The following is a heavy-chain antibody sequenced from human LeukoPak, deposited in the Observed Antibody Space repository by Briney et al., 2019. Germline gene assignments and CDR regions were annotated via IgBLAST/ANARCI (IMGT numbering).Heavy chain of an antibody. CDR1: GFTFSSYA. CDR2: IYSGGST. V-gene: IGHV3-66*01. Sequence: GGSLRLSCAASGFTFSSYAMSWVRQAPGKGLEWVSVIYSGGSTYYADSVKGRFTISRDNSKNTLYLQMNSLRAEDTAVYYCARDGNPILYCGGDCYSGSWGQGTLVTVSS. D-gene: IGHD2-21*02. CDR3: ARDGNPILYCGGDCYSGS. J-gene: IGHJ4*02.